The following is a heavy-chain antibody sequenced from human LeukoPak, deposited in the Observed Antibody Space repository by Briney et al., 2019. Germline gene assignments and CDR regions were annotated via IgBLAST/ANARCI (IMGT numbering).Heavy chain of an antibody. CDR2: INWNSVSI. CDR3: AKDEYYGDYSRGGFDY. V-gene: IGHV3-9*01. Sequence: GGSLRLSCAASGFTFDGYAMHWVRQVPGKGLEWVSGINWNSVSIGYADSVKGRFTIPRDNAKNSLYLQMNSLRAEDTALYYCAKDEYYGDYSRGGFDYWGQGTLVTVSS. D-gene: IGHD4-17*01. CDR1: GFTFDGYA. J-gene: IGHJ4*02.